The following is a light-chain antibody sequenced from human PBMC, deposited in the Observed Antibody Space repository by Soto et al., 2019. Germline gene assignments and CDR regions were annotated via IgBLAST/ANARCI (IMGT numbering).Light chain of an antibody. J-gene: IGKJ1*01. CDR3: QQYVGLPPT. Sequence: EIVLTQSPGTLSLSPGEEATLSCRASQNVDSNYLAWYQQKPGQTPRLIIYGASGRADGIPHRFSGSGFGTDFTLTISRLEPEGFAVYYCQQYVGLPPTFGQGTKVDIK. V-gene: IGKV3-20*01. CDR2: GAS. CDR1: QNVDSNY.